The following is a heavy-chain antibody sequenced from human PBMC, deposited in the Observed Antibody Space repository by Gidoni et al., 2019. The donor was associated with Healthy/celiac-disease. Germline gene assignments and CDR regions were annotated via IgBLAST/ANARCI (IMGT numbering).Heavy chain of an antibody. CDR1: GFTFSSYA. J-gene: IGHJ4*02. CDR3: AKDLVMYSSGWFGGDY. CDR2: ISGSGGST. D-gene: IGHD6-19*01. V-gene: IGHV3-23*01. Sequence: EVQLLESGGGLVQPGVSLRLSCAASGFTFSSYAMSWVRQAPGQGLEWVSAISGSGGSTYYADSVKGRLTSARENSKNTLYLQMNSLRAEDTAVYYCAKDLVMYSSGWFGGDYWGQGTLVTVSS.